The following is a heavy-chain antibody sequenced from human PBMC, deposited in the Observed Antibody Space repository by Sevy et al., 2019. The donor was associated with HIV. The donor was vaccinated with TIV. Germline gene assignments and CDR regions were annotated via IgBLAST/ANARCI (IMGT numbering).Heavy chain of an antibody. V-gene: IGHV3-21*01. CDR2: ISSTSSYI. D-gene: IGHD6-19*01. CDR1: GFTFSTYS. CDR3: ARDYNSGWRKFNLFDP. J-gene: IGHJ5*02. Sequence: GGSLRLSCAASGFTFSTYSMNWVRQAPGKGLEWVSSISSTSSYIDYAYSVKGRFTISRDNAKNSLYLQRNNLRAEDTAVYYCARDYNSGWRKFNLFDPWGQGTLATVSS.